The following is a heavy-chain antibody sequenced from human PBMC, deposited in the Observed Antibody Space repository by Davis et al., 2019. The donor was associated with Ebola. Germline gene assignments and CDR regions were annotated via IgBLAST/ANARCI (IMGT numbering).Heavy chain of an antibody. CDR1: GGSISSSY. CDR3: ARGVGATTGWFDP. J-gene: IGHJ5*01. CDR2: MYYSGST. Sequence: SETLSLTCTVSGGSISSSYWSWIRQPPGKGLEWIGYMYYSGSTDYNPSLQSRVTISVDTSKNQFSLRLSSVTAADTAVYYCARGVGATTGWFDPWGQGTLVTVSS. D-gene: IGHD1-26*01. V-gene: IGHV4-59*12.